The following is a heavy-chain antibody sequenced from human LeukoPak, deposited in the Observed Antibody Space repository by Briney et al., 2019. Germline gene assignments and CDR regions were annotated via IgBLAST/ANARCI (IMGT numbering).Heavy chain of an antibody. V-gene: IGHV3-20*04. CDR3: ARDGWELDFDY. CDR1: GFTFEDYG. J-gene: IGHJ4*02. CDR2: INWNGGGT. Sequence: PGGSLRLSCATSGFTFEDYGMSWVRQTPGKGLEWVSGINWNGGGTGYAHSVKGRFTISRDNAKNSLYLQMNSLRAEDTAVYYCARDGWELDFDYWGQGTLVTVSS. D-gene: IGHD1-26*01.